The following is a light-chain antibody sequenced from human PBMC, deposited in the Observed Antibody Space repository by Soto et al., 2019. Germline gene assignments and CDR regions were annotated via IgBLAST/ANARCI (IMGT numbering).Light chain of an antibody. J-gene: IGKJ4*01. CDR1: QSVSNN. Sequence: EIVLTQSPATLSVSPGERAALSCRASQSVSNNLAWYQQKPGQPPRLLIFGASTRATGIPARFSGSGSEAELALTLSTLQSEDVAVYYCQQIGVWPLTFGGGTKGETK. V-gene: IGKV3D-15*01. CDR3: QQIGVWPLT. CDR2: GAS.